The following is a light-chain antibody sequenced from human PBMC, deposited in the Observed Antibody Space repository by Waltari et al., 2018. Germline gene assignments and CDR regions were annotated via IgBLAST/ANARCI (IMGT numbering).Light chain of an antibody. CDR3: QQANSFSLS. CDR2: AAS. J-gene: IGKJ4*01. Sequence: DIQMTQSPSSVSASVGDRVTITCRASQDISRWLAWYQQKPGKPPKLLIYAASSLQGGVPSRFSGGGSGTHFTLTISSLQPEDFATYYCQQANSFSLSFGGGTKVEI. CDR1: QDISRW. V-gene: IGKV1-12*01.